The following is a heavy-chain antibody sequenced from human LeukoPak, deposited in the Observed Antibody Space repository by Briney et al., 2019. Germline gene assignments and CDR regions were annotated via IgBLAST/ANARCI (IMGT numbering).Heavy chain of an antibody. D-gene: IGHD4-11*01. Sequence: GRSLRLSCAASGFTFDDYAMNWVRQAPGQGLEWVSTITWNSGSIGYADSVKGRFTISRDNAKNSLYLQMNGLRAEDTAFYYCTRSLYSPYVALFDSWGLGTLVTVSS. CDR3: TRSLYSPYVALFDS. CDR1: GFTFDDYA. J-gene: IGHJ4*02. CDR2: ITWNSGSI. V-gene: IGHV3-9*01.